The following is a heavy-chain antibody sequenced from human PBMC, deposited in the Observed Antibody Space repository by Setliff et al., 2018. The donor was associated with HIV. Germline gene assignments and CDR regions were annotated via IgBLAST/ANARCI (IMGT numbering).Heavy chain of an antibody. J-gene: IGHJ6*03. CDR1: GGSISSGSYY. Sequence: SETLSLTCTVSGGSISSGSYYWSWIRQHPGKGLEWIGYIYYSGSTYYNPSLKSRGTISVDTSKNQISLKLSSVTAADTDVYYCARETVVTPAGHYYYMDVWGKGTTVTVSS. CDR2: IYYSGST. D-gene: IGHD2-21*02. CDR3: ARETVVTPAGHYYYMDV. V-gene: IGHV4-31*03.